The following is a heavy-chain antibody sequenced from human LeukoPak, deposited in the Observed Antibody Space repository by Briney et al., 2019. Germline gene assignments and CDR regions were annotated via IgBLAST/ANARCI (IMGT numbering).Heavy chain of an antibody. CDR3: ARESLLWFGELSSSYYMDV. CDR1: GGSISSYY. D-gene: IGHD3-10*01. V-gene: IGHV4-4*07. Sequence: SETLSLTCTVSGGSISSYYWSWIRQPAGKGLEWIGRIYTSGSTNYNPSLKSRVTISVDKSKNQFSLKLTSVTAADTAVYSCARESLLWFGELSSSYYMDVWGKGTTVTVSS. J-gene: IGHJ6*03. CDR2: IYTSGST.